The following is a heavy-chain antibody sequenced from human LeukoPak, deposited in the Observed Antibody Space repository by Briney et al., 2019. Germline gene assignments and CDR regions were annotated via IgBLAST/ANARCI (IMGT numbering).Heavy chain of an antibody. V-gene: IGHV3-23*01. Sequence: PGGSLRLSCAASGFTFSSFAMTWVRQAPGKGLEWVSTIRGSGGATYDADSVKGRFTISTDSSKNTLYLQMNSLKVEDTAVYYCAKGMSGSYFYLFDYWGQGTLVTVSS. CDR2: IRGSGGAT. D-gene: IGHD1-26*01. J-gene: IGHJ4*02. CDR3: AKGMSGSYFYLFDY. CDR1: GFTFSSFA.